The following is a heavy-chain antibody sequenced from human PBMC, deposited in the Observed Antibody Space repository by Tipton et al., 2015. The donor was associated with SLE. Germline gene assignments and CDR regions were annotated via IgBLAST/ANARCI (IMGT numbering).Heavy chain of an antibody. CDR3: ARPLSTSGFDY. Sequence: SLRLSCAASGFIFRNYAMHWVRQAPGKGLEYVSGISTNGGNTYYANSVKGRFTISRDNSKNMLFLQMGSLRAEDMAVYYCARPLSTSGFDYWGQGTLVTVSS. CDR1: GFIFRNYA. J-gene: IGHJ4*02. D-gene: IGHD6-19*01. V-gene: IGHV3-64*01. CDR2: ISTNGGNT.